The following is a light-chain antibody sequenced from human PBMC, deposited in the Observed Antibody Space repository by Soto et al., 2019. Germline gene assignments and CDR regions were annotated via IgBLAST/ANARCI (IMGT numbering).Light chain of an antibody. CDR3: CSYTGSYSYV. V-gene: IGLV2-14*01. J-gene: IGLJ1*01. CDR2: DVS. Sequence: QSVLTQPASVSGAPGQSITIPCTGTSSDVGAYNYVSWYQQHPGKAPKLLIYDVSNRPSGVSNRFSGSKSGNTASLTISGLQAEDEADYYCCSYTGSYSYVFGIGTKVTVL. CDR1: SSDVGAYNY.